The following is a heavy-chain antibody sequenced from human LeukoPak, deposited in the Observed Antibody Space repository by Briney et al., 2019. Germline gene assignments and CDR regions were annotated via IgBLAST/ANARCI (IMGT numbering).Heavy chain of an antibody. CDR2: IIPIFGTA. CDR1: GGTFSSYA. D-gene: IGHD6-13*01. J-gene: IGHJ4*02. CDR3: ARLSVAAAAGKGYYFDY. Sequence: GASVKVSCKASGGTFSSYAISWVRQAPGQGLEWMGGIIPIFGTANYAQKFQGRVTITTDESTSTAYMELSSLRSEDTAVYYCARLSVAAAAGKGYYFDYWGQGTLVTVSS. V-gene: IGHV1-69*05.